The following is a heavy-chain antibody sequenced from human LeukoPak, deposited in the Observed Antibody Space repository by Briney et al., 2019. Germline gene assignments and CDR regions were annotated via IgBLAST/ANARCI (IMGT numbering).Heavy chain of an antibody. CDR3: ARDFHYDSSGYYGY. V-gene: IGHV3-11*01. CDR1: GFTFSDYY. D-gene: IGHD3-22*01. J-gene: IGHJ4*02. CDR2: ISSSGSTI. Sequence: GGSLRLSCAASGFTFSDYYMSWIRQAPGKGLEWVSYISSSGSTIHYADSVKGRFTISRDNAKNSLYLQMNSLRAEDTAVYYCARDFHYDSSGYYGYWGQGTLVTVSS.